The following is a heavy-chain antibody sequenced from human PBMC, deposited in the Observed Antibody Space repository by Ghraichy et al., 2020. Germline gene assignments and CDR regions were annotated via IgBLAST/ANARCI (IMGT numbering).Heavy chain of an antibody. D-gene: IGHD1-26*01. Sequence: GGSLRLSCAASGFTVSSNYMSWVRQAPGKGLEWVSVIYSGGSTYYADSVKGRFTISRDNSKNTLYLQMNSLRAEDTAVYYCARDRSYSGSPEFDYWGQGTLGTVSS. J-gene: IGHJ4*02. CDR1: GFTVSSNY. V-gene: IGHV3-53*01. CDR2: IYSGGST. CDR3: ARDRSYSGSPEFDY.